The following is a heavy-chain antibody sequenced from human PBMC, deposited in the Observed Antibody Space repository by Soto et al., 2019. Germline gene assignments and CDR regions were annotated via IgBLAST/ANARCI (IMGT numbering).Heavy chain of an antibody. CDR2: ITDSGGGA. D-gene: IGHD5-18*01. V-gene: IGHV3-23*01. Sequence: PGGSLRLPCVASGGTFGSRAMSRVRQAPGAGLEWVSTITDSGGGAKNADSVMGRFAFSRDNSKNALYLQMSSLRAEDSAIYYLSRGSTATYPGRRISDFWVRCALGTVAS. J-gene: IGHJ2*01. CDR3: SRGSTATYPGRRISDF. CDR1: GGTFGSRA.